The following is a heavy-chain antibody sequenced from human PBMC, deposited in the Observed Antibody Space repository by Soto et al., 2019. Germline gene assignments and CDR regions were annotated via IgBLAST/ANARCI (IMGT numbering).Heavy chain of an antibody. CDR3: AGHTSEQAYYDFWSGYPYGMDV. D-gene: IGHD3-3*01. CDR2: INAGNGNT. J-gene: IGHJ6*02. CDR1: GDTFTSYA. Sequence: ASVKVSCKASGDTFTSYAMHWVRQAPGQRLEWIGWINAGNGNTKYSQKFQVRVTMTRDTSTSTVYMELSSLRSEDTAVYYCAGHTSEQAYYDFWSGYPYGMDVWGQGTTVTVSS. V-gene: IGHV1-3*01.